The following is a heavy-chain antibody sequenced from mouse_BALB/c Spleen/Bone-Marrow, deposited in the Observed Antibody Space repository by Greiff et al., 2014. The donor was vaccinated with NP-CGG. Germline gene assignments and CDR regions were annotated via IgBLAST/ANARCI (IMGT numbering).Heavy chain of an antibody. CDR3: AREARTGAWFAY. J-gene: IGHJ3*01. Sequence: VQLQQSGAELARPGASVKMSCKASGYTFTSYTIQWVKRRPGQGLERVGYIVPSSGYTDYNQNFEDKTTLTADKSSSTAYMQLSSLTSADSAVYYCAREARTGAWFAYWGQGTLVTVSA. V-gene: IGHV1-4*02. D-gene: IGHD4-1*01. CDR1: GYTFTSYT. CDR2: IVPSSGYT.